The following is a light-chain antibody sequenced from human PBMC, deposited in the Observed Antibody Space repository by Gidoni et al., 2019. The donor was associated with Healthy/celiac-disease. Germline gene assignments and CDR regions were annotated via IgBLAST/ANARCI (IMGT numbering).Light chain of an antibody. V-gene: IGKV1-5*01. Sequence: DIQMTQSPSTLSASVGDRVTITCRASQSISSWLAWYQQKPGKAPKLLIYDASSLESGVPSRFSGSGSGTEFTLTISSLQPDDFATYYCQQYETFXXXTKVEIK. CDR2: DAS. CDR3: QQYET. J-gene: IGKJ1*01. CDR1: QSISSW.